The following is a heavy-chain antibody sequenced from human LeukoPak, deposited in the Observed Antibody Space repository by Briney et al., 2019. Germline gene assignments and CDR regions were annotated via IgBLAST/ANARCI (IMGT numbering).Heavy chain of an antibody. D-gene: IGHD4-17*01. CDR2: INPNSGGT. CDR3: ARDSDYGDGFDP. CDR1: GYTFTGYY. Sequence: VASVKLFCKASGYTFTGYYMHWVRKAHGQGFELMGWINPNSGGTIYAQKFQGRVTMTRDTSISTAYMELSRLRSDDTGVYYCARDSDYGDGFDPWGQGTLVTVSS. V-gene: IGHV1-2*02. J-gene: IGHJ5*02.